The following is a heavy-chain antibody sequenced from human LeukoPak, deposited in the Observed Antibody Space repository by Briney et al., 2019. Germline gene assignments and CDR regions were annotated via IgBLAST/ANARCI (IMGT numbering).Heavy chain of an antibody. V-gene: IGHV3-7*03. CDR3: TTDTWYSAGH. Sequence: PGGFLRLSCTASGFIFSGSWMAWIRQAPGKGLEWVAIIKKDGSEKYYVDSMKGRFTISRDNAKNSLFLQMNSLRAEDTAIYYCTTDTWYSAGHWGQGTLVTVSS. J-gene: IGHJ4*02. D-gene: IGHD2-15*01. CDR2: IKKDGSEK. CDR1: GFIFSGSW.